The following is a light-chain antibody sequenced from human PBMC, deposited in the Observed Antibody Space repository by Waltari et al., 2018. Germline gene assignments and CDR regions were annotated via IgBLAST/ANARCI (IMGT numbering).Light chain of an antibody. J-gene: IGKJ1*01. CDR2: KAS. Sequence: DIQMTPSPSPLSASVGDRVPITCRASQSISSWLAWYQQKPGKAPKLLIYKASSLESGVPSRFSGSGSGTEFTLTISSLQPDDFATYYCQQYNSYSWTFGQGTKVEIK. CDR3: QQYNSYSWT. V-gene: IGKV1-5*03. CDR1: QSISSW.